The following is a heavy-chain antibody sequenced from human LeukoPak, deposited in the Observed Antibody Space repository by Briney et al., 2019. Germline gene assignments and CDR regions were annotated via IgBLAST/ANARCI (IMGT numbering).Heavy chain of an antibody. J-gene: IGHJ3*02. CDR2: ISYDGSNK. V-gene: IGHV3-30*18. CDR3: AKIRGYGDYYGAFDI. Sequence: PGGSLRLSCAASGFTFSSYGMHWVRQAPGKGLEWVAVISYDGSNKYYADSVKGRFTISRDNSKNTLYLQMNSLRAEDTAVYYCAKIRGYGDYYGAFDIWGQGTMVTVSS. CDR1: GFTFSSYG. D-gene: IGHD4-17*01.